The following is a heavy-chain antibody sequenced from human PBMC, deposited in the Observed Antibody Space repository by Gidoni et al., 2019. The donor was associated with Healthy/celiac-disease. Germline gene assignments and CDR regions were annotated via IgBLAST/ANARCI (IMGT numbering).Heavy chain of an antibody. CDR1: GGTFSSYA. D-gene: IGHD2-2*01. V-gene: IGHV1-69*04. CDR2: IIPILGIA. J-gene: IGHJ6*03. CDR3: ARARDIVVVPAAMPPDYYYYYMDV. Sequence: QVQLVQSGAEVQKPGSSVKVSCKASGGTFSSYAIRWVRTAPGQGLEWMGRIIPILGIANYAQKCQGRVTITADKSTSTAYMERSSLRSEDTAVYYCARARDIVVVPAAMPPDYYYYYMDVWGKGTTVTVSS.